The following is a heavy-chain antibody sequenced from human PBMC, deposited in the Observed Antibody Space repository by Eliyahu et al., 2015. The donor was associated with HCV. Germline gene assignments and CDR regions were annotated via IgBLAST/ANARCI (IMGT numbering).Heavy chain of an antibody. CDR1: GFXXDSYA. CDR2: ITYSGGRT. Sequence: EVQLLESGGGLVQPGGSLXLSCGASGFXXDSYAMSWVRQAPGKGLEWVSGITYSGGRTYYADSVRGRFTISRDNSKNTLSLQMNSLRAEDTAVYYCAKDKRERTTVTFYYHFGMDVWGQGTTVTVSS. J-gene: IGHJ6*02. V-gene: IGHV3-23*01. D-gene: IGHD4-17*01. CDR3: AKDKRERTTVTFYYHFGMDV.